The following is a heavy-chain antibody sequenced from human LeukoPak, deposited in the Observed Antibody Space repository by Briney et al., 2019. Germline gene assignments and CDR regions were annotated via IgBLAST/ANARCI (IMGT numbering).Heavy chain of an antibody. CDR2: INTNTGNP. V-gene: IGHV7-4-1*02. J-gene: IGHJ5*02. D-gene: IGHD3-10*01. Sequence: ASVKVSCKASGYTFTSYATNWVRQAPGQGLEWMGWINTNTGNPTYAQGFTGRFVFSLDTSVSTAYLQISSLKAEDAAVYYCASCMVRGVICWFDPWGQGTLVTVSS. CDR3: ASCMVRGVICWFDP. CDR1: GYTFTSYA.